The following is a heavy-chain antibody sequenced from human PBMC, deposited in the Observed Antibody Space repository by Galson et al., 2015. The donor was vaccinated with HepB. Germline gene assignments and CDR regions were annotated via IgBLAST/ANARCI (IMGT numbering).Heavy chain of an antibody. J-gene: IGHJ1*01. V-gene: IGHV3-7*01. Sequence: SLRLSCAASGFTFSIYWMTWVRQAPGKGLEWVANIKQDGSEKYYVDSVKGRFTISRDNAKKLLYLQMNSLRAEDTAVYYCVKDRIAVPAGYFQRWGQGTLVTVSS. CDR3: VKDRIAVPAGYFQR. CDR1: GFTFSIYW. CDR2: IKQDGSEK. D-gene: IGHD6-19*01.